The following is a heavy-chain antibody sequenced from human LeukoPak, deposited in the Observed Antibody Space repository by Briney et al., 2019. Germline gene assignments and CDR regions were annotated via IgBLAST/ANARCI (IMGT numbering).Heavy chain of an antibody. Sequence: PSETLSLTCSVSGGLISTSSYDWGWIRQPPGKGLEWIGATSNSGSTNYNASLKSRVTITVDTSKNQFSLKLSSVTAADTAIYYCARAGTVVARRSFDYWGQGPLVTVSS. CDR3: ARAGTVVARRSFDY. V-gene: IGHV4-39*01. D-gene: IGHD2-21*01. CDR1: GGLISTSSYD. CDR2: TSNSGST. J-gene: IGHJ4*02.